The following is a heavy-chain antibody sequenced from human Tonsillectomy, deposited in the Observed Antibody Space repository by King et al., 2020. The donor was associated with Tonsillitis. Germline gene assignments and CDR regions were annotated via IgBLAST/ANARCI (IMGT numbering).Heavy chain of an antibody. CDR3: ARDRVRIAAVGSLGDGMDV. J-gene: IGHJ6*02. CDR2: ISCNSDNI. V-gene: IGHV3-9*01. D-gene: IGHD6-13*01. Sequence: DVQLVESGGVLVQPGRSLRLSCAASEFSFVDYAMHWVRQAPGKCLEWVSGISCNSDNIGYADSVKGRFTISRDNAKNSLYLQMNSLRPEDTALYYCARDRVRIAAVGSLGDGMDVWGQGTTVTVSS. CDR1: EFSFVDYA.